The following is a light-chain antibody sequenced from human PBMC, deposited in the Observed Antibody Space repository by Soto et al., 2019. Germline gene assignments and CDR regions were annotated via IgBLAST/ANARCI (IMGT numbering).Light chain of an antibody. J-gene: IGKJ5*01. CDR3: QLYGISPH. CDR1: QGISPLT. Sequence: EGVMTQSPSTLSVSPGERATLSCRASQGISPLTFAWYQQKPGQAPRLLIYGASTRATGVPARFSGSGSGTEFTLTINRLEPEDFAVYYCQLYGISPHFGQGTRLEIK. V-gene: IGKV3-15*01. CDR2: GAS.